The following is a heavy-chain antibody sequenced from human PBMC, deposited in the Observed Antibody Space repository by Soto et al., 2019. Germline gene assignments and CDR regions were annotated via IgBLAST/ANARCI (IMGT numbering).Heavy chain of an antibody. CDR3: ARDWHYGSGSL. D-gene: IGHD3-10*01. J-gene: IGHJ4*02. Sequence: QVQLVQSGAEVMKPGSSVKVSCKASGGTFSSYTISWVRQAPGQGLEWMGRIIPILGIANYAQKFQGRVTITADKSTSTAYMELSSLRSEETAVYYCARDWHYGSGSLWCQGTLVTVSS. CDR1: GGTFSSYT. V-gene: IGHV1-69*08. CDR2: IIPILGIA.